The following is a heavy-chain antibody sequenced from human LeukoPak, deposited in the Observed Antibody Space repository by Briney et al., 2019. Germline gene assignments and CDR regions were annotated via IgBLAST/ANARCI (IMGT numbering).Heavy chain of an antibody. V-gene: IGHV4-39*07. CDR2: IFYSGST. CDR1: GGSISNTIYY. Sequence: SETLSLTCTVSGGSISNTIYYWGWIRQPPGKGLQWIGSIFYSGSTYYNPSLKSRVTISVDTSKNQFSLKLSSVTAADTAVYYCARGNMVRGSRTGWYYYYGMDVWGQGTTVTVS. CDR3: ARGNMVRGSRTGWYYYYGMDV. J-gene: IGHJ6*02. D-gene: IGHD3-10*01.